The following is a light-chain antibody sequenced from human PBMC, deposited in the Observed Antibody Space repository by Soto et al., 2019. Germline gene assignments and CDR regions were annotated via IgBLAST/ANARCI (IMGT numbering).Light chain of an antibody. CDR2: EVS. CDR1: SSDVGSYDH. CDR3: SSYTSSSPYV. V-gene: IGLV2-14*01. Sequence: QSVLTQPASVSGSPGQSITIPCSGTSSDVGSYDHVAWYQQFPGKTPKLMIYEVSNRPSGVSNRFSGSKSGNTASLTISGLKAEDEADYYCSSYTSSSPYVFGTGTKVTVL. J-gene: IGLJ1*01.